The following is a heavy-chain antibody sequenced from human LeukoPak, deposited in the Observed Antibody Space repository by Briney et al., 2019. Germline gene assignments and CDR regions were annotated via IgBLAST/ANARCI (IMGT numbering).Heavy chain of an antibody. CDR3: VRDGGSGGWNGYLY. CDR1: GFTFSSFA. V-gene: IGHV3-33*08. D-gene: IGHD3-3*01. Sequence: GSLRLSCAASGFTFSSFAMHWVRQAPGEGLEWVSVIWHDGSNKFYADSVQGRFTISRDNSKNTLYLQMNSLRAEDTAVYYCVRDGGSGGWNGYLYWGQGTLVTVSS. CDR2: IWHDGSNK. J-gene: IGHJ4*02.